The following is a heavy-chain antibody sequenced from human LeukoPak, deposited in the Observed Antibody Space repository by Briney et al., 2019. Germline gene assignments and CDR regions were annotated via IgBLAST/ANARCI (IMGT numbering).Heavy chain of an antibody. CDR2: ISAYNGNT. CDR1: GYTFTSFV. D-gene: IGHD6-19*01. J-gene: IGHJ4*02. V-gene: IGHV1-18*01. Sequence: ASVKVSCKASGYTFTSFVISWVRQAPGQGLEWMGWISAYNGNTNYAQKLQGRVTMTTDTSTSTAYMELRSLRSDDTAVYYCARGGVSSGWYGSYFDYWGQGTLVTVSS. CDR3: ARGGVSSGWYGSYFDY.